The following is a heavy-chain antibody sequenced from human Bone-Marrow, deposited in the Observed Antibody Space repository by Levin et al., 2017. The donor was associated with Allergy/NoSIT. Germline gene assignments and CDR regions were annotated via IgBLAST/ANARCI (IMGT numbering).Heavy chain of an antibody. CDR2: IYTSGST. D-gene: IGHD3-10*01. CDR3: ARRYYGSGSYYYDEAFDI. V-gene: IGHV4-61*02. CDR1: GGSIRSGSYY. J-gene: IGHJ3*02. Sequence: SQTLSLTCPVSGGSIRSGSYYWSWIRQPAGKGLEWIGRIYTSGSTNYNPSLKSRVTISVDTSKNQFSLKLSSVTAADTAVYYCARRYYGSGSYYYDEAFDIWGQGTMVTVSS.